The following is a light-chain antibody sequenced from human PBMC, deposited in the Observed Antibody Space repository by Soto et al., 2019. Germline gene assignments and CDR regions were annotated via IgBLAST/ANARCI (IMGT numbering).Light chain of an antibody. CDR2: GAS. V-gene: IGKV3-20*01. CDR1: QTVSSSY. CDR3: QQSNSFPPT. Sequence: EIVLTQSPGTLSLSPGERATLSCRASQTVSSSYFAWYQQKPGQAPRLLIYGASSRATGIPDRFSGGGSGTDFTLTISRLEPEDFATYYCQQSNSFPPTFGQGTRLEIK. J-gene: IGKJ5*01.